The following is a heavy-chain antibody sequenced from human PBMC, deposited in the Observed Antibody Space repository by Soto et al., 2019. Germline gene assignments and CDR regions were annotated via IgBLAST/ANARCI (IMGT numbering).Heavy chain of an antibody. D-gene: IGHD2-21*02. Sequence: QVQLVESGGGVVQPGRSLRLSCAASGFTFSSYGMHWVRQAPGKGLEWVAVISYDGSNKYYADSVKGRFTISRDNSKNTLYLQMISLRAEDTAVYYCAKEAFVVVTAPDFDYWGQGTLVTVSS. J-gene: IGHJ4*02. V-gene: IGHV3-30*18. CDR2: ISYDGSNK. CDR3: AKEAFVVVTAPDFDY. CDR1: GFTFSSYG.